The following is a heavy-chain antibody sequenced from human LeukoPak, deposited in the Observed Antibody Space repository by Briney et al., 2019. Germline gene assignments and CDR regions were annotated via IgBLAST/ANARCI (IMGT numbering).Heavy chain of an antibody. V-gene: IGHV3-53*01. CDR3: ARSRTEWFDFDY. CDR2: IYSGGST. J-gene: IGHJ4*02. Sequence: GGSLRLSCAASASTVSSNYMSWVRQAPGKGLEWVSVIYSGGSTYYADSVKGRFTISRDNSKNTLYLQMNSLRAEDTAVYYCARSRTEWFDFDYWGQGTLVTVSS. D-gene: IGHD3-3*01. CDR1: ASTVSSNY.